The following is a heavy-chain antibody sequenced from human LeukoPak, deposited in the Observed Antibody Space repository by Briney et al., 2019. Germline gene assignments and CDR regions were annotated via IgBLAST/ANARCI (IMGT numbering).Heavy chain of an antibody. V-gene: IGHV4-59*01. CDR1: GVSLSTYY. CDR2: FSYSGST. D-gene: IGHD1-26*01. J-gene: IGHJ4*02. Sequence: SETLSLTCSVSGVSLSTYYWIWIRQPPPKGLEWMGFFSYSGSTKYNPSLKSRVTMSVDTSKNQFSLKLNSVTAADTAVYYCARMYSGTSYYFDYWGQGTLVTVSS. CDR3: ARMYSGTSYYFDY.